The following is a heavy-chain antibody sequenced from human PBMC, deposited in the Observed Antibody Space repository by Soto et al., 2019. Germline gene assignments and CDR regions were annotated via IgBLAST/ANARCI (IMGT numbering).Heavy chain of an antibody. CDR3: ATGPGGYYCDSSGYYLGGAFDI. CDR1: GYTFTSYA. Sequence: ASVKVSCKASGYTFTSYAMHWVRQAPGQRLEWMGWINAGNGNTKYSQKFQGRVTITRDTSASTAYMELSSLRSEDTAVYYCATGPGGYYCDSSGYYLGGAFDIWGQGTMVTVSS. J-gene: IGHJ3*02. V-gene: IGHV1-3*01. CDR2: INAGNGNT. D-gene: IGHD3-22*01.